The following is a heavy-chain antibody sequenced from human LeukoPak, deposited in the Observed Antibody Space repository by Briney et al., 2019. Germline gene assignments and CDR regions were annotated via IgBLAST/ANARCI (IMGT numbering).Heavy chain of an antibody. J-gene: IGHJ3*02. CDR3: ARDPVMTTVTTTGALPDAFDI. Sequence: ASVNVSCTASGYTFTSYYMHWVRQAPGQGLEWMGIINPSGGSTSYAQKFQGRVTMTRDTSTSTVYMELSSLRSEDTAVYYCARDPVMTTVTTTGALPDAFDIWGQGTMVTVSS. CDR2: INPSGGST. D-gene: IGHD4-17*01. CDR1: GYTFTSYY. V-gene: IGHV1-46*01.